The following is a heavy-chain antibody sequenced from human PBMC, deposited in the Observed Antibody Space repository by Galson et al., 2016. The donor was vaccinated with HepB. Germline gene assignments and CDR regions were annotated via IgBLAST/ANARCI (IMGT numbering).Heavy chain of an antibody. D-gene: IGHD6-19*01. Sequence: PALVKPTQTLTLTCTFSGFSLSTSAVGVGWIRQPPGKALEWLALIDWDGDEYYSTSLETRLTISRDTSKNQVVLTMTNMDPVDTATYYCARSRAVAGTDYYYYVMDVWGQGTPVTVSS. V-gene: IGHV2-70*01. CDR2: IDWDGDE. CDR3: ARSRAVAGTDYYYYVMDV. J-gene: IGHJ6*02. CDR1: GFSLSTSAVG.